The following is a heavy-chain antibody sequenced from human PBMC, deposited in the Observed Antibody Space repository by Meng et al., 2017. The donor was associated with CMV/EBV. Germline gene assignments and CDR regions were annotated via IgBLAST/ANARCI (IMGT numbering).Heavy chain of an antibody. CDR1: GYSFTSYW. Sequence: GESLKISCKGSGYSFTSYWIGWVRQMPGKGLEWMGIIYPGDSDTRYSPSFQGQVTISADKPISTAYLQWSSLKASDTAMYYCASIHDYGGNHDAFDIWGQGTMVTVSS. J-gene: IGHJ3*02. CDR2: IYPGDSDT. D-gene: IGHD4-23*01. CDR3: ASIHDYGGNHDAFDI. V-gene: IGHV5-51*04.